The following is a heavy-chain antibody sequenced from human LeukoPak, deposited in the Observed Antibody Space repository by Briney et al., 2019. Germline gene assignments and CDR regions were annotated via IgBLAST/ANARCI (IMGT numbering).Heavy chain of an antibody. CDR1: GYTFTSYG. D-gene: IGHD3-9*01. V-gene: IGHV1-18*04. CDR2: ISAYNGNT. J-gene: IGHJ5*02. CDR3: ARAVGYYDILTGYSYNWFDP. Sequence: GASVKVSCKASGYTFTSYGISWVRQAPGQGLEWMGWISAYNGNTNYAHKLQGRVTMTTDTSTSTAYMELRSLRSDDTAVYYCARAVGYYDILTGYSYNWFDPWGQGTLVTVSS.